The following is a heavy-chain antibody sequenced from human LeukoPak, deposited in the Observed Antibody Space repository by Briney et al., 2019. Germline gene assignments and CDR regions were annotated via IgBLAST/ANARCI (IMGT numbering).Heavy chain of an antibody. CDR2: INAGNGNT. V-gene: IGHV1-3*01. D-gene: IGHD3-9*01. CDR3: ARPSYDILTGYYTLDY. CDR1: GYTFTSYA. J-gene: IGHJ4*02. Sequence: ASVKVSCKASGYTFTSYAMHWVRQAPGQRLEWMGWINAGNGNTKYSQKFQGRVTITRDTSASTAYMELSSLRSEDTALFFWARPSYDILTGYYTLDYWGQGTLVTVSS.